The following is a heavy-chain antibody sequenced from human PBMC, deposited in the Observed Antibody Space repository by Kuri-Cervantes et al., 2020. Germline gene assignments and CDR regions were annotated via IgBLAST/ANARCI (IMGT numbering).Heavy chain of an antibody. Sequence: GESLKISCAASGFTFSSYGMHWVRQAPGKGLEWVAVIWYDGSNKYYADSVKGRFIISRDNSKNTLYLQMNSLRAEDTAVYYCARDDVTTSGLVYYYGMDVWGQGTTVTVSS. CDR3: ARDDVTTSGLVYYYGMDV. CDR2: IWYDGSNK. V-gene: IGHV3-33*01. D-gene: IGHD3/OR15-3a*01. J-gene: IGHJ6*02. CDR1: GFTFSSYG.